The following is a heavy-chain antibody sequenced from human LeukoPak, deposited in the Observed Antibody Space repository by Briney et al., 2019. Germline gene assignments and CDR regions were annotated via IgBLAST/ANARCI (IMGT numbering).Heavy chain of an antibody. CDR1: GFTFSSYG. V-gene: IGHV3-33*01. CDR2: IWYDGSNK. CDR3: ARDQGIAVAGPLDY. D-gene: IGHD6-19*01. Sequence: GGSLRLSCAASGFTFSSYGMHWVHQAPGKGLEWVAVIWYDGSNKYYADSVKGRFTISRDNSKNTLYLQMNSLRAEDTAVYYCARDQGIAVAGPLDYWGQGTLVTVSS. J-gene: IGHJ4*02.